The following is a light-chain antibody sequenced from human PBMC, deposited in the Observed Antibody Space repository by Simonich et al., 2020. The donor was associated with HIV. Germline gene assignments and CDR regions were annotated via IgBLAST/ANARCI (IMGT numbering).Light chain of an antibody. V-gene: IGKV3D-15*01. CDR3: QQYNNWTPGT. CDR1: QSVATY. CDR2: DAF. J-gene: IGKJ1*01. Sequence: EIVMTQSPATLSVSPGERDTLSCRASQSVATYLAWYQQKPGQAPRLLIYDAFNRATGIPARFSGRGSGTDFTLTISYMQSEDFAVYYCQQYNNWTPGTFGQGTKVEIK.